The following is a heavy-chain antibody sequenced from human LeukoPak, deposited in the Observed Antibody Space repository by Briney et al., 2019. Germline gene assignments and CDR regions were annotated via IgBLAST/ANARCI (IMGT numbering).Heavy chain of an antibody. Sequence: GGSLRLSCAASGFAFTTYWMHWVRQAPGKGLVWVSHINSDGSITSYADSVKGRFTISRDNAKNTLYLQMNSLRAEDTAVYYCARDAVDTANAVWSQGTTVTVSS. CDR2: INSDGSIT. CDR1: GFAFTTYW. CDR3: ARDAVDTANAV. J-gene: IGHJ6*02. D-gene: IGHD5-18*01. V-gene: IGHV3-74*01.